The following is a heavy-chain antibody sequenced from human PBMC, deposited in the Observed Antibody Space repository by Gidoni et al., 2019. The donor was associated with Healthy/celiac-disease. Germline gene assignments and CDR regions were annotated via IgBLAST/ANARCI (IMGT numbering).Heavy chain of an antibody. CDR1: VFTFSSYA. D-gene: IGHD6-19*01. Sequence: EVQLLESGGCLVQPGGSLRLSCSAPVFTFSSYAMSWVRQAPGKGLEWVSAISGRGGSTYYADSVEGRFTISRDNSKNTLYLQMNSLRDEDTAVYYCAKYPHIAVAGYNWFDTWGQGTLVTVSS. J-gene: IGHJ5*02. V-gene: IGHV3-23*01. CDR2: ISGRGGST. CDR3: AKYPHIAVAGYNWFDT.